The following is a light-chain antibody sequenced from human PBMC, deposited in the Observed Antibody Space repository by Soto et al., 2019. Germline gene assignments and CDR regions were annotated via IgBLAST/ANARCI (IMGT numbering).Light chain of an antibody. CDR2: DAS. J-gene: IGKJ5*01. CDR3: HQRSNWPIT. V-gene: IGKV3-11*01. CDR1: QSVSSY. Sequence: TQPPATLSVSPGESATLSCRASQSVSSYLAWYQQKPGQAPRLLIYDASNRATGIPARFSGSGSGTDFTLTVSSLEPEDFAAYYCHQRSNWPITFGQGTRLEIK.